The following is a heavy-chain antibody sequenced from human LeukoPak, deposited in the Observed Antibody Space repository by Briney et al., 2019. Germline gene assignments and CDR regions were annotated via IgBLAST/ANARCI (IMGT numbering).Heavy chain of an antibody. CDR1: GFTFSSYA. CDR3: AKDPSLPYDSSGFGYYGTDV. D-gene: IGHD3-22*01. CDR2: ISGSGGST. V-gene: IGHV3-23*01. Sequence: GGSLRLSCAASGFTFSSYAMSWVRQAPGKGLEWVSAISGSGGSTYYADSVKGRFTISRDNSKNTLYLQMNSLRAEDTAVYYCAKDPSLPYDSSGFGYYGTDVWGQGTTVTVSS. J-gene: IGHJ6*02.